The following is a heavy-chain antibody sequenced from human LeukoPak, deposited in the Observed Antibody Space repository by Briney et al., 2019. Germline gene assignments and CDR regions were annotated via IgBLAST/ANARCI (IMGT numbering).Heavy chain of an antibody. J-gene: IGHJ4*02. D-gene: IGHD3-22*01. Sequence: SETLSLTCTVSGGSISSGGYYWTWIRQHPGKGLEWSGYINYSGGAYYNPSLKSRVTISVDTSKNHFSLKLSSVTAADTAVYYCARADDSSGYRLYYFDYWGQGTLVTVSS. V-gene: IGHV4-31*03. CDR2: INYSGGA. CDR1: GGSISSGGYY. CDR3: ARADDSSGYRLYYFDY.